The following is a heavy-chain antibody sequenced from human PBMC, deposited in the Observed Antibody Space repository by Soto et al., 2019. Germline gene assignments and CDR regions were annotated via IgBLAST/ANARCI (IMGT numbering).Heavy chain of an antibody. J-gene: IGHJ5*02. CDR1: GGSVSSGSYY. CDR2: IYYSGST. Sequence: SETLSLTCTVSGGSVSSGSYYWSWIRQPPGKGLEWIGYIYYSGSTNYNPSLKSRVTISVDTSKNQFSLKLSSVTAADTAVYYCARFRSWYCFDPWGQGTRVTVSS. CDR3: ARFRSWYCFDP. D-gene: IGHD6-13*01. V-gene: IGHV4-61*01.